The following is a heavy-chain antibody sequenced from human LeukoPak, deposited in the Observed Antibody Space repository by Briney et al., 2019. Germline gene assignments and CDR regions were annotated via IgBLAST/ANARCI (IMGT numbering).Heavy chain of an antibody. CDR2: INSDGSST. CDR3: ARGHHYYDSSGYTDGNFDY. CDR1: GFTFSSYS. J-gene: IGHJ4*02. V-gene: IGHV3-74*01. D-gene: IGHD3-22*01. Sequence: GGSLRLSCAASGFTFSSYSMNWVRQAPGKGLVWVSRINSDGSSTSYADSVKGRFTISRDNAKNTLYLQMNSLRAEDTAVYYCARGHHYYDSSGYTDGNFDYWGQGTLVTVSS.